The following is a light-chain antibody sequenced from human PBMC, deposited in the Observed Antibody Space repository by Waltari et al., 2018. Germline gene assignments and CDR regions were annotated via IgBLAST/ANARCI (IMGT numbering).Light chain of an antibody. J-gene: IGKJ2*01. CDR2: DAS. CDR3: QQYDNWPLT. V-gene: IGKV3-15*01. CDR1: QNVNNN. Sequence: EKVMTQSPPTLSVSPGERATLSCRASQNVNNNLAWYRQKPGQAPRLLIYDASTRATDIPARFSGGGSGTEFTLSISSLQSEDFAVYYCQQYDNWPLTFGQGTKLEIK.